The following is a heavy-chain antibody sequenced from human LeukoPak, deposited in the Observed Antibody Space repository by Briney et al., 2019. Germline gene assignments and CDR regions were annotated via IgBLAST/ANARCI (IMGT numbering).Heavy chain of an antibody. J-gene: IGHJ3*02. V-gene: IGHV4-61*02. Sequence: TSQTLSLTCTVSGGSISSGDYYWSWIRQPAGKGLEWIGRIYTSGSTNYNPSLKSRVTISVDTSKNQFSLKLSSVTAADTAVYYCARYYYGSPFDIWGQGTLVTVSS. CDR1: GGSISSGDYY. CDR3: ARYYYGSPFDI. CDR2: IYTSGST. D-gene: IGHD3-10*01.